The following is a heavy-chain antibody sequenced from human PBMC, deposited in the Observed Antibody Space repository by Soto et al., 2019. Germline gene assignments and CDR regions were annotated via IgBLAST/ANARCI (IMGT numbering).Heavy chain of an antibody. J-gene: IGHJ3*01. CDR3: GHRLGVGSNSL. CDR1: GFSLSTSGVG. D-gene: IGHD2-2*01. CDR2: VYSNDDK. V-gene: IGHV2-5*01. Sequence: QTTLEESGPTLVKPTQTLTLTCSFSGFSLSTSGVGVEWIRQPPGKALEWLALVYSNDDKRYSPSVKSRVSITKDTSKNRVILTMTNVEPVYTATYCWGHRLGVGSNSLWVQGTIVTVAS.